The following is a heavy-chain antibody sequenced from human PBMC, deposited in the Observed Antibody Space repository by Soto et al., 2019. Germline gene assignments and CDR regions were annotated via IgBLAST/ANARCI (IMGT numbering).Heavy chain of an antibody. Sequence: WGSLRLSCAASGFTFSSYWMTWVRQAPGKGLEWVATIKNDGSDKYYVDSVKGRFTISRDNAKNSPYLQMNSLRAEDTAVYYCGRVIWGLPFDYWGQGTLVTVSS. CDR3: GRVIWGLPFDY. V-gene: IGHV3-7*01. D-gene: IGHD3-16*01. J-gene: IGHJ4*02. CDR1: GFTFSSYW. CDR2: IKNDGSDK.